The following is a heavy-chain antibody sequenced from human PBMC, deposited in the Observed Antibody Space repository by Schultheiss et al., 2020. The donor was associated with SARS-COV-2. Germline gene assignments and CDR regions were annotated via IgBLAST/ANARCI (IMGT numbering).Heavy chain of an antibody. CDR2: IYTSGST. V-gene: IGHV4-4*07. J-gene: IGHJ4*02. Sequence: SETLSLTCTVSGGSISSYYWSWIRQPAGKGLEWIGRIYTSGSTNYNPSLKSRVTMSVDTSKNQFSLKLSSVTAADTAVYYCARDRGLSYYDSSGYPFDYWGQGTLVTVSS. D-gene: IGHD3-22*01. CDR3: ARDRGLSYYDSSGYPFDY. CDR1: GGSISSYY.